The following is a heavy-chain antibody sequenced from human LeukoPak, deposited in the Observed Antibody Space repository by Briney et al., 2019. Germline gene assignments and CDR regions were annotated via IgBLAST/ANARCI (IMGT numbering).Heavy chain of an antibody. CDR3: AXGQGXSXXYGSGGYYYMDV. Sequence: SETLSLTCAVYGASFSGYYWSWIRQPPGKGLEWIGEINHSGVTNCSPSLKSRVTISVDTSKNQFSLKLSSVTAADTAVYYCAXGQGXSXXYGSGGYYYMDVWGKGTTVTVSS. J-gene: IGHJ6*03. D-gene: IGHD5-18*01. CDR1: GASFSGYY. CDR2: INHSGVT. V-gene: IGHV4-34*01.